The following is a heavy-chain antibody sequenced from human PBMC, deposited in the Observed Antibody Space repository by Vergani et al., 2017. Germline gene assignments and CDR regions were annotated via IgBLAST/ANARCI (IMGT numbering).Heavy chain of an antibody. CDR3: ARVDRGSFDY. J-gene: IGHJ4*02. D-gene: IGHD1-14*01. V-gene: IGHV1-18*01. CDR1: GYTFTRYG. Sequence: QVQLVQSGAEVKKPGAPEKVSCKASGYTFTRYGLNWGRQAPGQGGEWMGWISASNDNRNYAEKIQGGVTMTTDPPTSTAYMELRSLRFDDTAVYYCARVDRGSFDYWGQGTLVTVSS. CDR2: ISASNDNR.